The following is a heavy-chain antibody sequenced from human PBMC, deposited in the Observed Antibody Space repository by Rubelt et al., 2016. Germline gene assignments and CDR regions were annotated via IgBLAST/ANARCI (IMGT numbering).Heavy chain of an antibody. J-gene: IGHJ6*02. CDR3: ARAPQVYCAYGLEV. CDR1: GFIFSKYW. D-gene: IGHD2-21*01. Sequence: GLVQPGGSLRICCAGSGFIFSKYWMSWVRQAPGKGLEWVAHIKRDGTTKYYVDSVKGRFTISRDNDKSSVCLQMNSLRVEDTAVYYCARAPQVYCAYGLEVWGQGTTVTVSS. CDR2: IKRDGTTK. V-gene: IGHV3-7*03.